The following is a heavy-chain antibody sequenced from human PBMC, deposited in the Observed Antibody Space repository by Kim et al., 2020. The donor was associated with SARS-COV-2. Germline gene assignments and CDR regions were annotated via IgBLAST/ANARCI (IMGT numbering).Heavy chain of an antibody. CDR3: ARENYANVDS. Sequence: GGSLRLSCAASGFTFSDSYMSWIRQAPGKGLEWVSYISDNRGRKIMYADAVRGRFTISRDNAKNSLYLQMNSLRVEDTAVYYCARENYANVDSWGQGTLVTVSS. V-gene: IGHV3-11*04. CDR1: GFTFSDSY. J-gene: IGHJ4*02. CDR2: ISDNRGRKI. D-gene: IGHD2-8*01.